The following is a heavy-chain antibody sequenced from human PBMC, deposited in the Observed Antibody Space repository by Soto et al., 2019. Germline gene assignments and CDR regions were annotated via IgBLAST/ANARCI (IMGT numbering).Heavy chain of an antibody. CDR2: IYYSGST. CDR1: GGSISSGDYY. V-gene: IGHV4-30-4*01. D-gene: IGHD3-3*01. J-gene: IGHJ6*02. Sequence: SETLSLTCTVSGGSISSGDYYWSWIRQPPGKGLEWIGYIYYSGSTYYNPSLKSRVTISVDTSKNQFSLKLSSVTAADTAVYYCARAVGLRFLEWLAPSDVWGQGTTVTVSS. CDR3: ARAVGLRFLEWLAPSDV.